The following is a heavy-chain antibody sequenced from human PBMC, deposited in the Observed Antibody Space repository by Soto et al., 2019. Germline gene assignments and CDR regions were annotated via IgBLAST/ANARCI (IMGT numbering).Heavy chain of an antibody. J-gene: IGHJ5*02. V-gene: IGHV3-23*01. Sequence: GGSLRLSCAASGFTFSSYAMTWVRQAPGKGLEWVSSIHGSAGGAYYSDSVKGRFTVSRADSQKTLFLQMTSLRVDDTAIYYCAKDAVSANGEWDWFDPWGQGILVTVSS. CDR1: GFTFSSYA. CDR2: IHGSAGGA. CDR3: AKDAVSANGEWDWFDP. D-gene: IGHD2-21*02.